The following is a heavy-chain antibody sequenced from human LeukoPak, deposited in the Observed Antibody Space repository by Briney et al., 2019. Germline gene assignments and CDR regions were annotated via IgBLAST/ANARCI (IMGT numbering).Heavy chain of an antibody. CDR2: ISYDGSNK. J-gene: IGHJ4*02. D-gene: IGHD5-24*01. V-gene: IGHV3-30-3*01. CDR1: GFTFSSYA. Sequence: GGSLRLSCAASGFTFSSYAMHWARQAPGKGLEWVAVISYDGSNKYYADSVKGRFTISRDNSKNTLYLQMNSLRAEDTAVYYCARGVRNGYNYSYWGQGTLVTVSS. CDR3: ARGVRNGYNYSY.